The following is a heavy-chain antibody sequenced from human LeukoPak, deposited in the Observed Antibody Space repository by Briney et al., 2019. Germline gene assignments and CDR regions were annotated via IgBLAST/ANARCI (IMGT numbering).Heavy chain of an antibody. J-gene: IGHJ4*02. CDR1: GYNFNTYW. CDR3: ARHADMTNDY. V-gene: IGHV5-51*01. D-gene: IGHD2-15*01. CDR2: IYPGDSDT. Sequence: GESLKISCKGSGYNFNTYWVAWVRQLPGKGLEWMGIIYPGDSDTRYSPSFQGQVTISADKSISTAYLQWSSLKASDTAMYYCARHADMTNDYWGQGTLVTVSS.